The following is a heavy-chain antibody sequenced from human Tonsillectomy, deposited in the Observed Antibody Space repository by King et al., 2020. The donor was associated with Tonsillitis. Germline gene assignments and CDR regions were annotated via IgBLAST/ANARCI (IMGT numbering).Heavy chain of an antibody. D-gene: IGHD1-26*01. CDR3: AKELGDEVGDGFDI. J-gene: IGHJ3*02. CDR2: ISVSGGIT. V-gene: IGHV3-23*04. Sequence: VQLVESGGGLVQPGGALRLSCAASGFPFNNYAMSWVRQPPGKGLEWGSAISVSGGITYYADSVKGRFTISRDTSKNTQYLQMNSLRVEDTAVYYCAKELGDEVGDGFDIWGQGTMVTVSS. CDR1: GFPFNNYA.